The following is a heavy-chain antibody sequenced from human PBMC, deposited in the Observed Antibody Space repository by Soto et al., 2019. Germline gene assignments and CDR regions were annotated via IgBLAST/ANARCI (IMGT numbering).Heavy chain of an antibody. Sequence: SETLSLTCTVSGGSISSGDYYWSWIRQPPGKGLEWIGYIYYSGSTNYNPSLKSRVTISVDTSKNQFSLKLSSVTAADTAVYYCARVSRYYLDSYGYGGNYYYGMDVWGQGTTVTVSS. V-gene: IGHV4-61*08. CDR3: ARVSRYYLDSYGYGGNYYYGMDV. D-gene: IGHD5-18*01. CDR1: GGSISSGDYY. CDR2: IYYSGST. J-gene: IGHJ6*02.